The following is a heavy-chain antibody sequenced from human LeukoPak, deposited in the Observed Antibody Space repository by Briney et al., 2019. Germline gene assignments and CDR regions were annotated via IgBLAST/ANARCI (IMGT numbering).Heavy chain of an antibody. Sequence: SETLSLTCTVPGGSLSSYYWSCIRQPPGKGLEWIGYIYYSGSTNYNPSLKSRVTISVDTSKNQFSLKLSSVTAADTAVYYCARVGYSYADGGQGTLVTVSS. CDR1: GGSLSSYY. J-gene: IGHJ4*02. CDR3: ARVGYSYAD. CDR2: IYYSGST. V-gene: IGHV4-59*01. D-gene: IGHD5-18*01.